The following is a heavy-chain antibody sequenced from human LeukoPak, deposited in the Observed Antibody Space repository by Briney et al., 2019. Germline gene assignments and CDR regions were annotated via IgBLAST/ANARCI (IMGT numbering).Heavy chain of an antibody. CDR2: ISSSGSII. J-gene: IGHJ4*02. D-gene: IGHD3-16*02. Sequence: PGGSLRLSCAASGFTFSSYEMNWVPQAPGKGLEWVSYISSSGSIIYYADSEKGRFTISIDNAKISLYLQMNSLRAEDTAVYYCARVTYDYVWGSYRTPFDYWGQGTLVTVSS. CDR3: ARVTYDYVWGSYRTPFDY. CDR1: GFTFSSYE. V-gene: IGHV3-48*03.